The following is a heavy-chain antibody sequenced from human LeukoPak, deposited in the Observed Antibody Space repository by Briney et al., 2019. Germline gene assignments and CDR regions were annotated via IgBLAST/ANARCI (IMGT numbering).Heavy chain of an antibody. CDR1: GGTFSSYA. CDR2: IIPIFGTA. Sequence: SVKVSCKASGGTFSSYAISWVRQAPGQGLEWMGGIIPIFGTANYAQKFQGRVTITADESTSTAYMELSSLRSEDTAVYYCARAHSSGWSSLGAFDICGQGTMVTVSS. D-gene: IGHD6-19*01. J-gene: IGHJ3*02. CDR3: ARAHSSGWSSLGAFDI. V-gene: IGHV1-69*13.